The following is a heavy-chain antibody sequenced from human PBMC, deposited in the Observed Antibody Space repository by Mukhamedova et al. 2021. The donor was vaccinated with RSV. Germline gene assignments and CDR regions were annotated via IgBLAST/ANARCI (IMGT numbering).Heavy chain of an antibody. D-gene: IGHD3-16*01. Sequence: IHYTGSTNYNPSLRSRVIISVDTSKSQFSLNLNSVTAADTAVYFCERSQGGGTFDYWGQGTLVTVSS. J-gene: IGHJ4*02. CDR3: ERSQGGGTFDY. V-gene: IGHV4-59*01. CDR2: IHYTGST.